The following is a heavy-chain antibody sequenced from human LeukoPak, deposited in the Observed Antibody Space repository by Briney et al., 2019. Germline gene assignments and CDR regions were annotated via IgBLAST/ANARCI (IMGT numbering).Heavy chain of an antibody. V-gene: IGHV4-38-2*01. CDR1: DSSMSSGNY. D-gene: IGHD3-3*01. CDR3: ARHPITIFGVVLAYFDY. CDR2: VYHSGST. Sequence: PSETLSLTCAVSDSSMSSGNYWGWIRQPPGKGLDWIGSVYHSGSTHYNPSLKSRVTISVDTSKNQFSLKLTSVTAADTAVYYCARHPITIFGVVLAYFDYWGQGTLVTVSS. J-gene: IGHJ4*02.